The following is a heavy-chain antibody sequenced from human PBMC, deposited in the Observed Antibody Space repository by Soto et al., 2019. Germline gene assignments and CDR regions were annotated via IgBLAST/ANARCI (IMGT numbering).Heavy chain of an antibody. D-gene: IGHD3-10*01. CDR3: TTGLVRGGNGMDV. CDR2: IKSKTDGGTT. V-gene: IGHV3-15*01. CDR1: GFTFSNAW. J-gene: IGHJ6*02. Sequence: EVQLVESGGGLVKPGGSLRLSCAASGFTFSNAWMSWVRQAPGKGLEWVGRIKSKTDGGTTDHAAPMKGRFTISREYSKNTLYLQMNSLKTEDTAVYYCTTGLVRGGNGMDVWGQGTTVTVSS.